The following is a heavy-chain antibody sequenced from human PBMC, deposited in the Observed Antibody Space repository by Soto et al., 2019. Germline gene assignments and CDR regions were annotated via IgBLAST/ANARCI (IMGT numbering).Heavy chain of an antibody. Sequence: EVQLVESGGGLVQPGGSLRLSCAASGFTFSSYSMNWVRQAPGKGLEWVSYISSSSSTIYYADSVKGRFTISRDNAKNSLYLQMNSLRAEDTAVYYCARHLERIAQIGWFDPWGQGTLLTVSS. CDR2: ISSSSSTI. D-gene: IGHD6-13*01. J-gene: IGHJ5*02. CDR3: ARHLERIAQIGWFDP. CDR1: GFTFSSYS. V-gene: IGHV3-48*01.